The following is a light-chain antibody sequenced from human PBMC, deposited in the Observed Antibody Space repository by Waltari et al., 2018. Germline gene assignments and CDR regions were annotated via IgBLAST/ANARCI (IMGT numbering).Light chain of an antibody. J-gene: IGKJ5*01. CDR1: QNISSY. CDR2: AAT. CDR3: QQSYSTPTT. V-gene: IGKV1-39*01. Sequence: DIQMTQSPSSLSASVGDRVTITCRTSQNISSYLNWYQQKPGKDPKLLIFAATSLQTGVPSRFSGSGSETDFTLTISSLQPEDFATYYCQQSYSTPTTFGQGTRLEI.